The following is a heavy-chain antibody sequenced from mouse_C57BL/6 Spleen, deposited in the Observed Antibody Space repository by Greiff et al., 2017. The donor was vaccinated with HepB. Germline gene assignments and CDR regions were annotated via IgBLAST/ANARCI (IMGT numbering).Heavy chain of an antibody. V-gene: IGHV1-64*01. Sequence: QVQLQQPGAELVKPGASVKLSCKASGYTFTSYWMHWVKQRPGQGLEWIGMIHPNSGSTNYNEKFKSKATLTVDKSSSTAYMQLSSLTSEDSAVYYCAAPYGYDPGDYAMDYWGQGTSVTVSS. CDR1: GYTFTSYW. D-gene: IGHD2-2*01. CDR3: AAPYGYDPGDYAMDY. J-gene: IGHJ4*01. CDR2: IHPNSGST.